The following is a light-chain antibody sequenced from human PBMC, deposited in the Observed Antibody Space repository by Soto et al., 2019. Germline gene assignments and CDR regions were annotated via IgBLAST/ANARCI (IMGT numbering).Light chain of an antibody. Sequence: QSALTQPASVSGSPGQSITISCTGTSSDVGGYNYVSWYQQHPGKAPKLMINDFSNRPSGVSNRFSGSKSGNTASLTISGLQAEDEADYYCSSYTSSSFYVFGTGTKVTVL. V-gene: IGLV2-14*01. CDR3: SSYTSSSFYV. J-gene: IGLJ1*01. CDR1: SSDVGGYNY. CDR2: DFS.